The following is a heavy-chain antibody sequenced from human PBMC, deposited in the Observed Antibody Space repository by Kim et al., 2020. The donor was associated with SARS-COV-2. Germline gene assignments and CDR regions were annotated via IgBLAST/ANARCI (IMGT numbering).Heavy chain of an antibody. Sequence: SETLSLTCSVSGASISSSTHYWGWIRQPPGKGLEWIGSVYYSGVTDYSPSLGSRLTMSVDTSKNQFSLRLSSVTGADTAMYYCVRYRYGSMADDWGQGTL. CDR2: VYYSGVT. V-gene: IGHV4-39*01. CDR1: GASISSSTHY. D-gene: IGHD5-18*01. CDR3: VRYRYGSMADD. J-gene: IGHJ4*02.